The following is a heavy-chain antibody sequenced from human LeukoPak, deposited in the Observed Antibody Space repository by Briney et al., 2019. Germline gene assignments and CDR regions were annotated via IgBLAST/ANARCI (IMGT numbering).Heavy chain of an antibody. CDR3: ARGYDFWSGYYFDY. D-gene: IGHD3-3*01. J-gene: IGHJ4*02. CDR1: GFTFSSYW. Sequence: GGSLRLSCAASGFTFSSYWISWVRQAPGKGLEWVANIKQDGSEKYYVDSVKGRFTISRDNAKNSLYLQMNSLRAEDTAVYYCARGYDFWSGYYFDYWGQGTLVTVSS. V-gene: IGHV3-7*01. CDR2: IKQDGSEK.